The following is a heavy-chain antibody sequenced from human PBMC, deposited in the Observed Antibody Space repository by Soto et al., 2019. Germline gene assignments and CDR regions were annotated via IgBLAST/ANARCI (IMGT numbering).Heavy chain of an antibody. J-gene: IGHJ5*02. CDR1: GYTFTGYY. D-gene: IGHD3-9*01. CDR2: INPNSGGT. CDR3: ARGRYDILTQTDNWFDP. Sequence: QVQLVQSGAEVKKPGASVKVSCKASGYTFTGYYMHWVRQAPGQGLEWMGWINPNSGGTNYAQKFQGRVTMTRDTSISTAYMELSRLRSDDTAVYYCARGRYDILTQTDNWFDPWGQGTLVTVSS. V-gene: IGHV1-2*02.